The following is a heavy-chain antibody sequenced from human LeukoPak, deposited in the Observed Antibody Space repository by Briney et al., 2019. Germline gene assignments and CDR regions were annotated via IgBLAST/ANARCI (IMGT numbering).Heavy chain of an antibody. D-gene: IGHD3-22*01. CDR3: ARWDYDSSGYALYYFDY. CDR1: GYTFTSYA. V-gene: IGHV7-4-1*02. Sequence: GASVKVSCKASGYTFTSYAMNWVRQAPGQGLEWMGWINTYTGNPTYAQGFTGRFVFPLDTSVSTAYLQISSLKAEDTAVYYCARWDYDSSGYALYYFDYWGQGTLVTVSS. J-gene: IGHJ4*02. CDR2: INTYTGNP.